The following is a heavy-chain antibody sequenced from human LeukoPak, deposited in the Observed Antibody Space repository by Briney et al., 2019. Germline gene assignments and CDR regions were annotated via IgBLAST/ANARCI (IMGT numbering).Heavy chain of an antibody. CDR3: TTDGGDVDTARYY. Sequence: GGSLRLSCAASGFTFSNAWMSWVRQAPGKGLEWVGRIKSKTDGGTTDYAAPVKGRFTISRDDSKNTLYLQMNSLKTEDTAVYYCTTDGGDVDTARYYWGQGTLVTVSS. D-gene: IGHD5-18*01. CDR1: GFTFSNAW. J-gene: IGHJ4*02. V-gene: IGHV3-15*01. CDR2: IKSKTDGGTT.